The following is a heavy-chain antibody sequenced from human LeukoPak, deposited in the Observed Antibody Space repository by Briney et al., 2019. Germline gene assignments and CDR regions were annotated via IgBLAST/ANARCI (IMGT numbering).Heavy chain of an antibody. V-gene: IGHV4-34*01. CDR2: IYYSGST. Sequence: SETRSLTCAVYGGSFSGYYWSWIRQPPGKGLEWIGKIYYSGSTYYNSSLKSRVTISVDTSKNQFSLKLSSVTAADTAVYYCARDLMYSSTDYWGQGTLVTASS. CDR1: GGSFSGYY. CDR3: ARDLMYSSTDY. J-gene: IGHJ4*02. D-gene: IGHD6-19*01.